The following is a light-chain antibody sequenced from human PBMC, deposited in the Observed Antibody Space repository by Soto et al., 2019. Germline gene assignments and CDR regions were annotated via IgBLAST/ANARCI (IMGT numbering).Light chain of an antibody. V-gene: IGKV1-8*01. Sequence: AIRMTQSPSSLSASTGDRVTITCRASQGISSYLAWYQQKPGKAPKLLIYAASTLQSGVPLRFSGSGSGTDFTLTISCLQSEDFATYYCQQYYSLYTFGQGTKLEIK. CDR2: AAS. CDR3: QQYYSLYT. CDR1: QGISSY. J-gene: IGKJ2*01.